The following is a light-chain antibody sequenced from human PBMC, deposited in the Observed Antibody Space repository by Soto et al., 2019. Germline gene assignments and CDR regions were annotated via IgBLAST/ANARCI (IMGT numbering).Light chain of an antibody. V-gene: IGLV2-14*03. CDR3: SSYTTRTTLVI. J-gene: IGLJ2*01. Sequence: QSVLTQPASVSRSPGQSITISCTGTNSDVGAYDYVSWYQHHPGEAPKLVIYDVNIRPSGVSNRFSGSKSGNTASLTISGLQADDEADYYCSSYTTRTTLVIFGGGTKLTVL. CDR1: NSDVGAYDY. CDR2: DVN.